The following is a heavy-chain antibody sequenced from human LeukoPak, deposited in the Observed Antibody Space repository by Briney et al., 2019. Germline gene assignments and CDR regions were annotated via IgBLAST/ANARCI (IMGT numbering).Heavy chain of an antibody. CDR1: GFTFGDYA. CDR2: IISKAYGGTT. CDR3: TKGGAFDI. Sequence: PGGSLRLSCTASGFTFGDYAMSWVRQAPGKGLEWVGFIISKAYGGTTEYAASVKGRFTISRDDSKSIAYLQMNSLKTEDTAVYYCTKGGAFDIWGQGTMVTVSS. V-gene: IGHV3-49*04. J-gene: IGHJ3*02.